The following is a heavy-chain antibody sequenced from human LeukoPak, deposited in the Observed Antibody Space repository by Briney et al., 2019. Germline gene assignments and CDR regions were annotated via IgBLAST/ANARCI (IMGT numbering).Heavy chain of an antibody. CDR3: AKRPRDSSGYYLGAFDG. D-gene: IGHD3-22*01. V-gene: IGHV3-23*01. J-gene: IGHJ3*01. CDR2: IGARGADT. CDR1: RFTLSTYA. Sequence: GGSPRLSCTPSRFTLSTYAMTSVSDAPEEGLDWVSAIGARGADTYYANSAKGRFTVSRDNSKNTLYLQMSSLRADDTAVYFCAKRPRDSSGYYLGAFDGWGQGTTVTVSS.